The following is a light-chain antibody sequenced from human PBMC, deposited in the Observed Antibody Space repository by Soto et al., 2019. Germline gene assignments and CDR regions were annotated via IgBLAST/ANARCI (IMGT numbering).Light chain of an antibody. CDR3: LQHDNYPYT. Sequence: DIAMTQSPSSLSASVGDRVTITCRASQGIRNHLGWFQQKPGKAPKRLIYSASSLDGGVPSRFSGSGSGTEFTLAISSMQHEDFDTYCCLQHDNYPYTFGQGTKLEIK. CDR2: SAS. V-gene: IGKV1-17*01. CDR1: QGIRNH. J-gene: IGKJ2*01.